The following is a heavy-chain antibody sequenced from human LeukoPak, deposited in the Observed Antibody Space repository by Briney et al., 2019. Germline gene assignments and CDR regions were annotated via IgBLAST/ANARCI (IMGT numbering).Heavy chain of an antibody. CDR2: IYTSGST. J-gene: IGHJ6*03. Sequence: PSETLSLTCTVSGGSISSYYWSWIRQPAGKGLEWIGRIYTSGSTNYNPSLKSRVTISVDTSKNQFSLKLSSVTAADTAVYYCARANYYGSGSYLYYYYYMDVWGKGTTVSVSS. CDR3: ARANYYGSGSYLYYYYYMDV. D-gene: IGHD3-10*01. V-gene: IGHV4-4*07. CDR1: GGSISSYY.